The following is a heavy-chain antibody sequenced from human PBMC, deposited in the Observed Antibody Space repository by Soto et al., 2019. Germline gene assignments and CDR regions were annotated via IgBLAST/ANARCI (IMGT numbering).Heavy chain of an antibody. V-gene: IGHV3-11*01. CDR1: GIVFSDY. D-gene: IGHD3-16*01. Sequence: QVQLVESGGGLVKPGGSLRLSRAASGIVFSDYMSWVRQAPGKGLEWLSYISGSGRTIYSADSVKGRFTISRDNATNSLYLQMNNVRTEDTAVYYCASLPFPWGWFDPWGQGTLVTVSS. CDR2: ISGSGRTI. J-gene: IGHJ5*02. CDR3: ASLPFPWGWFDP.